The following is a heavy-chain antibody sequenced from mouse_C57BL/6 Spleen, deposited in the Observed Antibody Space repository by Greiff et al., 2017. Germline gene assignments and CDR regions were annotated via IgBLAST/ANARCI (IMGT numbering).Heavy chain of an antibody. Sequence: VQLQQSGPELVKPGASVKISCKASGYTFTDYYMNWVKQSHGKSLEWIGDINPNNGGTSYNQKFKGKATLTVDKSSSTAYMELRSLTSEDSAVYYCARLKDYYGSFDYWGQGTTRTVSS. D-gene: IGHD1-1*01. CDR1: GYTFTDYY. V-gene: IGHV1-26*01. CDR3: ARLKDYYGSFDY. J-gene: IGHJ2*01. CDR2: INPNNGGT.